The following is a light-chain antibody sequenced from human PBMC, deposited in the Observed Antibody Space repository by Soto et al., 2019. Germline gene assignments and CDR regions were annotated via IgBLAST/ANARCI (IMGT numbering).Light chain of an antibody. Sequence: QSALTQPASVSGSPGQSITISCTGTSSDVGGYNYVSWYQQHPGKAPKLMIYDVSYRPSGVSDRFSGSKSGNTASLTISGLQSEDEADYYCDSYTSGSSYVFGTGTKVTAL. CDR3: DSYTSGSSYV. J-gene: IGLJ1*01. CDR1: SSDVGGYNY. V-gene: IGLV2-14*01. CDR2: DVS.